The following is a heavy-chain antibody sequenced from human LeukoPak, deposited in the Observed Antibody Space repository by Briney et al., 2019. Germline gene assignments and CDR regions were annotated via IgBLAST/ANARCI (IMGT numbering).Heavy chain of an antibody. D-gene: IGHD3-22*01. Sequence: GESLKISCKGSGYSFTSYWIGWVRQMPGKGLEWMGIIYPSDSDTRYSLSFQGQVTISADKSISTAYLQWSSLKASDTAMYYCARKGAYYDSSGHIDYWGQGTLVTVSS. J-gene: IGHJ4*02. CDR3: ARKGAYYDSSGHIDY. CDR1: GYSFTSYW. CDR2: IYPSDSDT. V-gene: IGHV5-51*01.